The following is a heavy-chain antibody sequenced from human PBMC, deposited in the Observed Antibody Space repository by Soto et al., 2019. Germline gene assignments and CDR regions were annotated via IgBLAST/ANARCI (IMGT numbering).Heavy chain of an antibody. CDR2: LSFDGTNN. CDR1: GFTFSDYA. V-gene: IGHV3-30-3*01. CDR3: ARGAKATYFGSPLDF. J-gene: IGHJ4*02. Sequence: QVQLVESGGGVVQPGGSLRVSCAGSGFTFSDYALHWVRQAPGKGLEWVSILSFDGTNNYYADFVQGRFTISRDNSRNTLYLQMNSLRPEDTAVYFCARGAKATYFGSPLDFWGQGTLVTVSS. D-gene: IGHD3-9*01.